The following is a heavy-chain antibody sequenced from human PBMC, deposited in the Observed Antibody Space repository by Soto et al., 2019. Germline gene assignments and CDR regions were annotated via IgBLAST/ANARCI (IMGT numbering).Heavy chain of an antibody. CDR3: ARDRGYYDSSGRIGVGNDAFDI. CDR2: IYYSGSTNSGST. J-gene: IGHJ3*02. D-gene: IGHD3-22*01. Sequence: SETLSLTCTVSGGFISSYYWSWIRQPPGKGLEWIGNIYYSGSTNSGSTNYSPSLKSRVTISVDTSKNQFYLNVRSVTAADTAVYYCARDRGYYDSSGRIGVGNDAFDIWGQGTMVTVSS. V-gene: IGHV4-59*01. CDR1: GGFISSYY.